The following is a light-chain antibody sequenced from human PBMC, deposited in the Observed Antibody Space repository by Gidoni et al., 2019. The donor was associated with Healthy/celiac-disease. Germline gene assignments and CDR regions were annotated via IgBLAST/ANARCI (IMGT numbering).Light chain of an antibody. CDR2: AAS. V-gene: IGKV1-9*01. J-gene: IGKJ4*01. CDR1: QGISSY. CDR3: QQLNSYPALT. Sequence: DIQLTQSPSFLSASVGDRVTITCRASQGISSYLAWYQHKPGKDPQLLIYAASTLQSGVPSRFSGSGSGTEFTLTISSLQPEDFATYYCQQLNSYPALTFGGGTKVEIK.